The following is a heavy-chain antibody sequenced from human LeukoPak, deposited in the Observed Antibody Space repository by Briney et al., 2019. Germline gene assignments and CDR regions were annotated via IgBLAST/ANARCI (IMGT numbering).Heavy chain of an antibody. J-gene: IGHJ4*02. CDR2: IYSSGTT. Sequence: SETLSLTCTVSGGSISSSSYYWGWIRQPPGKGLEYIGSIYSSGTTYYNPSLKSRVTISVDTSKNQFSLKLSSVTAADTAVYYCARHLGSGWYYFDYWGQGTLVTVSS. D-gene: IGHD6-19*01. CDR3: ARHLGSGWYYFDY. V-gene: IGHV4-39*01. CDR1: GGSISSSSYY.